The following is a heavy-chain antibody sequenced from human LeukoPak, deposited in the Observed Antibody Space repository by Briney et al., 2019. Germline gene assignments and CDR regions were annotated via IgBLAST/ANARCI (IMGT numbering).Heavy chain of an antibody. CDR2: IYSGGST. V-gene: IGHV3-53*01. Sequence: PGGSLRLSCAASGFTVSSNYMSWVRQAPGKGLEWVSVIYSGGSTYYADSVKGRFTISRDNAKNSLYLQMNSLRVEDTAVYYCARTLTTTYSWGQGTLVTVSS. CDR3: ARTLTTTYS. J-gene: IGHJ4*02. D-gene: IGHD4-17*01. CDR1: GFTVSSNY.